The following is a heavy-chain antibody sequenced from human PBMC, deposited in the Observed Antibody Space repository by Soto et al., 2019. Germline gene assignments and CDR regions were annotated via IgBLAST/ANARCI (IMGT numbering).Heavy chain of an antibody. V-gene: IGHV6-1*01. CDR3: ARVITMVRGVTYYYYGMDV. CDR1: GDSVSSNSAA. D-gene: IGHD3-10*01. Sequence: SQTLSLTCAISGDSVSSNSAAWNWIRQSPSRGLEWLGRTYYRSKWYNDYAVSVKSRITINPDTSKNQFSLQLNSVTPEDTAVYYCARVITMVRGVTYYYYGMDVWGQGTTVTVSS. CDR2: TYYRSKWYN. J-gene: IGHJ6*02.